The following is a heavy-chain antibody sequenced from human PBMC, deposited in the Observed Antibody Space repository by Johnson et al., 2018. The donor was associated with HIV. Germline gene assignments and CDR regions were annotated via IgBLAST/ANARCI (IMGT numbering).Heavy chain of an antibody. CDR1: GFTFSSYW. CDR3: ARENGRLGYAFDM. J-gene: IGHJ3*02. CDR2: IKQDGSEK. V-gene: IGHV3-7*03. Sequence: VQLVESGGGLVQPGGSLRLSCAASGFTFSSYWMSWVRQAPGKGLEWVANIKQDGSEKYYVDSVKGRFIISRDNAKNSLYLQMNSLRAEDTAVYYCARENGRLGYAFDMWGQGTMVTVSS. D-gene: IGHD3-16*01.